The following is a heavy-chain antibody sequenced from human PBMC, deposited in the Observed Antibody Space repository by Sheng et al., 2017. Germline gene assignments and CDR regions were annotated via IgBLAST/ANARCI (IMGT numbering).Heavy chain of an antibody. D-gene: IGHD4-4*01. V-gene: IGHV4-34*01. Sequence: QVQLQQWGAGLLKPSETLSLTCAVYGGSFSGYYWSWIRQPPGKGLEWIGEINHSGSTNYNPSLKSRVTISVDTSKNQFSLKLSSVTAADTAVYYCAPFSADVDDYNPMDWFDPWGQGTLVTVSS. J-gene: IGHJ5*02. CDR3: APFSADVDDYNPMDWFDP. CDR1: GGSFSGYY. CDR2: INHSGST.